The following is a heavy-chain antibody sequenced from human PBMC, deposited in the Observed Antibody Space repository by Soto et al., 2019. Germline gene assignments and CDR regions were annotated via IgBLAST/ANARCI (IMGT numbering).Heavy chain of an antibody. J-gene: IGHJ6*02. CDR2: IYSGGST. CDR3: ARAYLGRLPRRADYYYALDV. V-gene: IGHV3-53*01. CDR1: GFTVSSNY. D-gene: IGHD1-26*01. Sequence: PGGSLRLSCAASGFTVSSNYMSWVRQAPGKGLEWVSVIYSGGSTYYLGSVKGRFSISRENAKNPLYLQMNSLTTGDTAVYYCARAYLGRLPRRADYYYALDVWGQGTTVTVSS.